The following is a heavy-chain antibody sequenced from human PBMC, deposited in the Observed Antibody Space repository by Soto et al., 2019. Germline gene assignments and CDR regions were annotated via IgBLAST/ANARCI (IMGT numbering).Heavy chain of an antibody. V-gene: IGHV1-69*13. D-gene: IGHD3-22*01. CDR1: GGTFSSYA. J-gene: IGHJ4*02. Sequence: AASVKVSCKASGGTFSSYAISWMRQAPGQGLEWMGGIIPIFGTATYAQKFQGRVTITADESTSTAHMELSSLRSEDTAVYYCARVGADYYDSSGYWAPRYFDYWGQGTLVTVSS. CDR3: ARVGADYYDSSGYWAPRYFDY. CDR2: IIPIFGTA.